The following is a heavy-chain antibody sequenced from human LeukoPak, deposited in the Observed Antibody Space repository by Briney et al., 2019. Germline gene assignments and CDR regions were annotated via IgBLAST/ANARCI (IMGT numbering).Heavy chain of an antibody. CDR1: GDSSSSYY. J-gene: IGHJ4*02. CDR3: AGDYKTLAY. D-gene: IGHD3-16*01. CDR2: IYHSGSP. Sequence: SETLSLACTVSGDSSSSYYWSWIRQPPGKGLEGIGYIYHSGSPEYNPSLKSRVTISLDTSKNQFSLKLSSVTPADTAVYYCAGDYKTLAYWGQGTLVTVSS. V-gene: IGHV4-59*01.